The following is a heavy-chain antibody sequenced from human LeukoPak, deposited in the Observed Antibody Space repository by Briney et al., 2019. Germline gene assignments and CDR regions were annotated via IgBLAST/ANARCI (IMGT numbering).Heavy chain of an antibody. Sequence: PSETLSLTCAVSGGSISSGGYSWSWIRQPPGKGLEWIGYIYHSGSTYYNPSLKSRVTISVDRSKNQISLKLSSVTAADTAVYYCASSYDSSGYPFDYWGQGTLVTVSS. J-gene: IGHJ4*02. D-gene: IGHD3-22*01. CDR1: GGSISSGGYS. CDR3: ASSYDSSGYPFDY. CDR2: IYHSGST. V-gene: IGHV4-30-2*01.